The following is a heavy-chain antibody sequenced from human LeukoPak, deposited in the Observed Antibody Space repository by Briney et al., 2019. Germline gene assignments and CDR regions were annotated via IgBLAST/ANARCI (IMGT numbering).Heavy chain of an antibody. CDR3: ARDYYGGNSLYYFDY. J-gene: IGHJ4*02. CDR1: GYTFTGYY. CDR2: INPNSGGT. D-gene: IGHD4-23*01. Sequence: GASVKVSCKASGYTFTGYYMHWVRQAPGQGLEWMGWINPNSGGTNYAQKFQGRVTMTRDTSISTAYMELSRLRSDDTAVYYCARDYYGGNSLYYFDYWGQGTLVTVSS. V-gene: IGHV1-2*02.